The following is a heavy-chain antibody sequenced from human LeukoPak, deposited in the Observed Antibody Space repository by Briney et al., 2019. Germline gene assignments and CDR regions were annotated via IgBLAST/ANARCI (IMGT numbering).Heavy chain of an antibody. V-gene: IGHV3-7*03. CDR1: GFSFRSYW. J-gene: IGHJ4*02. CDR3: ATSSPSSY. CDR2: IRDDGSEE. D-gene: IGHD6-6*01. Sequence: GGSLRLSCAASGFSFRSYWMSWVRQAPGKGLEWVANIRDDGSEEHYVDSVRGRFTISRDNAKNSLYLQMTSLRAEDTAVYYCATSSPSSYWGQGTLVTVSS.